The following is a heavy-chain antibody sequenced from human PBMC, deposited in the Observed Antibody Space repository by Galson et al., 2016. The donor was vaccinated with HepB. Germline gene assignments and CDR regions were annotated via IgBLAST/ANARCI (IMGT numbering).Heavy chain of an antibody. V-gene: IGHV3-30*18. D-gene: IGHD4-23*01. Sequence: SLRLSCAASGFTFSNYGMHWVRQAPGKGLEWVGVVSSHGSNTYYADSVKGRFTVSRDNSKNTLYLHMNRLRAEDTAIYYCAKDISRSGGTTSCYGTDVWGQGTTVTVSS. CDR1: GFTFSNYG. J-gene: IGHJ6*02. CDR3: AKDISRSGGTTSCYGTDV. CDR2: VSSHGSNT.